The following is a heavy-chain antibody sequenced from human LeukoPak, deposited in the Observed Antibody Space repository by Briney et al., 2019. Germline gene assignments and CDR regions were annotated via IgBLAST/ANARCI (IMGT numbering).Heavy chain of an antibody. CDR3: AELGITMIGGV. V-gene: IGHV3-7*01. D-gene: IGHD3-10*02. J-gene: IGHJ6*04. CDR2: IKQDGSEK. Sequence: HTGGSLRLSCAASGFTFSNYWMSWVRQAPGKGLEWVANIKQDGSEKYYVDSVEGRFTISRDNAKNSLYLQMNSLRAEDTAVYYCAELGITMIGGVWGKGTTVTISS. CDR1: GFTFSNYW.